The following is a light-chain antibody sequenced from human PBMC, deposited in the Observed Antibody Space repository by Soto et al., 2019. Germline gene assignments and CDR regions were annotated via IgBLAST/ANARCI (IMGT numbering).Light chain of an antibody. V-gene: IGKV1-39*01. CDR3: QQSYGTVRT. CDR2: AAS. CDR1: QSISSY. J-gene: IGKJ1*01. Sequence: DIQMTQSPSSLSASVGDRITITCRAGQSISSYLNWYQQKIGKAPKLLIYAASSLQSGVPSRFSGSGSGTDFTLTISSLQPEDFRTYYCQQSYGTVRTFCQGTKVEVK.